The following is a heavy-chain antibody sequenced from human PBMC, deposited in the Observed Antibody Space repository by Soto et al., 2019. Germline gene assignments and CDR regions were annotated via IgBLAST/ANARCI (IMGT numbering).Heavy chain of an antibody. D-gene: IGHD2-2*01. Sequence: ESGGGVVQPGRSLRLSCAASGFTFSSYAMHWVRQAPGKGLEWVAVISYDGSNKYYADSVKGRFTISRDNSKNTLYLQMNSLRAEDTAVYYCARDERSTGCYACYYGMDVWGQGTTVTVSS. CDR1: GFTFSSYA. J-gene: IGHJ6*02. V-gene: IGHV3-30-3*01. CDR3: ARDERSTGCYACYYGMDV. CDR2: ISYDGSNK.